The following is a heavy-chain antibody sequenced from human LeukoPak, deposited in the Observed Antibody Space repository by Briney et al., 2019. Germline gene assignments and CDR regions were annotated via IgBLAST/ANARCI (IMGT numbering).Heavy chain of an antibody. CDR3: ARDFSSWYERPHTGFDY. CDR2: IIPIFGTA. V-gene: IGHV1-69*13. D-gene: IGHD6-13*01. J-gene: IGHJ4*02. CDR1: GGTFSSYA. Sequence: SVKVSCKASGGTFSSYAISWVRQAPGQGLEWMGGIIPIFGTANYAQKFQGRVTITADESTSAAYMELSSLRSEDTAVYYCARDFSSWYERPHTGFDYWGQGTLVTVSS.